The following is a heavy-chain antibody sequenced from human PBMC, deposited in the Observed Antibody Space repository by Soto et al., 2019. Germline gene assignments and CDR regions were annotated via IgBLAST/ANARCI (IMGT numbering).Heavy chain of an antibody. D-gene: IGHD6-13*01. Sequence: SETLSLTCTVSGGSISRGDYCWSWIRQPPGKGLEWIGYIYYSGSTYYNPSLKSRVTISVDTSKNQFSLKLSSVTAADTAVYYCARGGSSSWYDWFDPWGQGTLVTVSS. J-gene: IGHJ5*02. CDR2: IYYSGST. CDR3: ARGGSSSWYDWFDP. V-gene: IGHV4-30-4*01. CDR1: GGSISRGDYC.